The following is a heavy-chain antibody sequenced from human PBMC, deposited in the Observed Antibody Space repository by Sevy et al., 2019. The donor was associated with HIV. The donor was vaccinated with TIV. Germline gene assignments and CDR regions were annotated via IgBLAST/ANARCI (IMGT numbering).Heavy chain of an antibody. CDR2: IYYNGHI. CDR1: GGSITSLY. J-gene: IGHJ4*02. Sequence: SETLSLTCTVSGGSITSLYWNWIRQPPGKGLEWIANIYYNGHINYNPSLWRPVTLSLGTSKNKFSLRLSSVTAADTAMYYCAGENAWGRGYSWGQGTLVTVSS. V-gene: IGHV4-59*08. D-gene: IGHD1-26*01. CDR3: AGENAWGRGYS.